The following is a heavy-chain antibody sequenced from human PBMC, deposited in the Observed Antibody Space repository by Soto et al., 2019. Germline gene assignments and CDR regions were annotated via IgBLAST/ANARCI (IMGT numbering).Heavy chain of an antibody. D-gene: IGHD2-15*01. Sequence: QVQLVQSGAEVKKPGASVKVSCKASGYTFTSYGISCVRQATGQGLEWMGWISAYNGNTNYAQKHQGRVTMTTDTSTSTAYTELRSLRSDDTAVYYCARDAHFRCSVLVANWFCPWCQGTLVTVSS. CDR2: ISAYNGNT. CDR1: GYTFTSYG. J-gene: IGHJ5*02. V-gene: IGHV1-18*01. CDR3: ARDAHFRCSVLVANWFCP.